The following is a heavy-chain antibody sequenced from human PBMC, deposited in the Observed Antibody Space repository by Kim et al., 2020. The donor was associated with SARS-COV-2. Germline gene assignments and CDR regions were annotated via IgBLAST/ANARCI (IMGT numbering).Heavy chain of an antibody. D-gene: IGHD1-1*01. V-gene: IGHV1-69*13. J-gene: IGHJ3*02. CDR3: ARDVDNTDAFDI. CDR1: GGTFSSYA. Sequence: SVKVSCKASGGTFSSYAISWVRQAPGQGLEWMGGIIPIFGTANYAQKFQGRVTITADESTSTAYMELSSLRSEDTAVYYCARDVDNTDAFDIWGQGTMVTVSS. CDR2: IIPIFGTA.